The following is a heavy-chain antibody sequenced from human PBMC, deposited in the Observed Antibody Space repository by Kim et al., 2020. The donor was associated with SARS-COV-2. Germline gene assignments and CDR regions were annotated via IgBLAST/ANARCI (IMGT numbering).Heavy chain of an antibody. CDR1: GYTFTSYA. CDR2: INGGSTNT. V-gene: IGHV1-3*01. J-gene: IGHJ6*02. D-gene: IGHD3-9*01. CDR3: ARDGGRADILTGCTYYYHMDV. Sequence: ASVKVSCKTSGYTFTSYAMHWVRQAPGQRLEWMGWINGGSTNTKYSQKFQGRVTITRDTSASTSYMELSSLTSEDTAVYYCARDGGRADILTGCTYYYHMDVWGQGTTVTVSS.